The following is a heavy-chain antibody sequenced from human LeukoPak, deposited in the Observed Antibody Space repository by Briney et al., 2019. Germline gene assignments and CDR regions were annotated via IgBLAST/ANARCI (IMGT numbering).Heavy chain of an antibody. CDR3: AKGLHYCTNGVCPRGMDV. CDR1: GFTFSSYA. D-gene: IGHD2-8*01. V-gene: IGHV3-9*01. CDR2: ISWNSGSI. Sequence: PGGSLRLSCAASGFTFSSYAMHWVRQAPGKGLEWVSGISWNSGSIGYADSVKGRFTISRDNAKNSLYLQMNSLRAEDTALYYCAKGLHYCTNGVCPRGMDVWGQGTTVTVSS. J-gene: IGHJ6*02.